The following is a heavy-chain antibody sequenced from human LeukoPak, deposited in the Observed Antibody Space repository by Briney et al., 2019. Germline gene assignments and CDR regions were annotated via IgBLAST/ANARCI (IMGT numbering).Heavy chain of an antibody. Sequence: SETLSLTCTVSGASIRSGDYYWSWIRQPPGKGLEWIGYIYDSGSTYYNPSLKSRVTISVDTSENRFSLKLSSVTATDTAVYYCARDCSGGSCYGALDIWGQGTMVTVSS. D-gene: IGHD2-15*01. CDR3: ARDCSGGSCYGALDI. J-gene: IGHJ3*02. CDR1: GASIRSGDYY. V-gene: IGHV4-30-4*01. CDR2: IYDSGST.